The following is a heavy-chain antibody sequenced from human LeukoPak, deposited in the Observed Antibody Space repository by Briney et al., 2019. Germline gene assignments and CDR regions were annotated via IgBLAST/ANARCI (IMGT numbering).Heavy chain of an antibody. D-gene: IGHD1-14*01. CDR2: FYYNGKT. Sequence: SETLSLTCTVSGASISSTNYYWVWIRQAPGKGLEWLGSFYYNGKTYYNPSLKSRLTISEDMSKNQFSLRLSSVTAADTAVYYCARDSSGIQVWLTLDSWGQGFLVTVSS. CDR1: GASISSTNYY. V-gene: IGHV4-39*07. CDR3: ARDSSGIQVWLTLDS. J-gene: IGHJ4*02.